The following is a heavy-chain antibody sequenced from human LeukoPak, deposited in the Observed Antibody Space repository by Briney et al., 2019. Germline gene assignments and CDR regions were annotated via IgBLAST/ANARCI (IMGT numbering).Heavy chain of an antibody. CDR2: INPSGGSA. J-gene: IGHJ4*02. D-gene: IGHD3-22*01. Sequence: AAVKVSCKASGYTFTRYYMHWVRQAPGQGLEWMGIINPSGGSARYAPKFQGRVTMTRDTSTSTVYMEVSSLRSEDTAVYYCARLADYDSTGYLSYWGQGTLVTLSA. V-gene: IGHV1-46*01. CDR1: GYTFTRYY. CDR3: ARLADYDSTGYLSY.